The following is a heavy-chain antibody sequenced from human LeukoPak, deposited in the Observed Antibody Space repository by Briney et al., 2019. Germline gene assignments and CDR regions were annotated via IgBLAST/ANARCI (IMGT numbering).Heavy chain of an antibody. CDR2: VDPEDGET. CDR3: ATEDYYDSSAYYY. Sequence: GASVKISCKVSGYTFTDYHMHWVQQAPGKGLEWMGLVDPEDGETIYAENFQGRVTITADTSTDTAYMELSSLRSEDTALYYCATEDYYDSSAYYYWGRGTLVTVSS. J-gene: IGHJ4*02. D-gene: IGHD3-22*01. V-gene: IGHV1-69-2*01. CDR1: GYTFTDYH.